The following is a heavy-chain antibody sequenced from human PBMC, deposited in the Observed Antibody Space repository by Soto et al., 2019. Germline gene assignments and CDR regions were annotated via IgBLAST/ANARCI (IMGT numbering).Heavy chain of an antibody. CDR2: IIPVFGTT. J-gene: IGHJ5*02. V-gene: IGHV1-69*01. Sequence: QMQLVQSGPEVKKPGSSVKVSCKASGDSFGSYAVSWVRHAPGQGLEWMGAIIPVFGTTNYTQKFQARVTITADDSTTTAYMELSSLRSDDTAVYYCAREPFGRFDPWGQGTLVTVSS. D-gene: IGHD3-10*01. CDR3: AREPFGRFDP. CDR1: GDSFGSYA.